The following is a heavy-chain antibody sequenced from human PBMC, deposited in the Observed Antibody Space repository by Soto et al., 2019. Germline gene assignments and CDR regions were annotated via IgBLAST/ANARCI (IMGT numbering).Heavy chain of an antibody. V-gene: IGHV4-4*02. CDR1: RGSVSSNNW. CDR3: ARRIALSGTAGAPGD. CDR2: IHQTGTT. J-gene: IGHJ4*02. D-gene: IGHD6-19*01. Sequence: QVQLQESGPGLVKPSGTLSLTCGVSRGSVSSNNWWTWVRQPPGKGLEWIGEIHQTGTTNYNPSLQSRVTISLDKSNNHFSLKLNSVTAADSAVYYCARRIALSGTAGAPGDWGQGTLVIVSS.